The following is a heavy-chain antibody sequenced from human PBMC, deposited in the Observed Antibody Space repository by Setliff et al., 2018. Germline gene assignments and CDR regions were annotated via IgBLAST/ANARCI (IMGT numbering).Heavy chain of an antibody. D-gene: IGHD3-10*01. J-gene: IGHJ6*03. CDR3: ARHKSNGSGSYPSLYMDV. CDR1: GGSISSGNYY. Sequence: SETLSLTCRVSGGSISSGNYYWGLIRQPPGKGLEWVATIYYSGSTYSNPSLKSRLIISVDAPDNQFSVKRSSVTAADTAVYYCARHKSNGSGSYPSLYMDVWGKGIMVTVSS. V-gene: IGHV4-39*01. CDR2: IYYSGST.